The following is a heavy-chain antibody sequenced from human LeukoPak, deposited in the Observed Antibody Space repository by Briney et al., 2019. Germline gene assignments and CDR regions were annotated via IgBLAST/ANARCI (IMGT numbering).Heavy chain of an antibody. CDR2: IWYDGSNK. D-gene: IGHD6-13*01. Sequence: GGSLRLSCAASGFTFSRYGMHWLRQTPGTELEWVAVIWYDGSNKDYTDSVRGRFTISRDNSENTLYLQMNSLRVEDTAVYYCAREHTIAATGTHWFDPWGQGTLVSVSS. CDR1: GFTFSRYG. CDR3: AREHTIAATGTHWFDP. V-gene: IGHV3-33*01. J-gene: IGHJ5*02.